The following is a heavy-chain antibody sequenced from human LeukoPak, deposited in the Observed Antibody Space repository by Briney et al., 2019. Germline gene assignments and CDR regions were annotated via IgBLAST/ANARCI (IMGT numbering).Heavy chain of an antibody. D-gene: IGHD5-24*01. J-gene: IGHJ5*02. V-gene: IGHV4-38-2*02. CDR2: IYHSGST. Sequence: PSDPLSLMCTVSGYSIRRGYYWGWIGQPPGKGMEWIGSIYHSGSTDYNPSLKSRVTISVDTSKTQFSLKLSSVTAADTAVYYCARARPRLLAREMATSNWFDPWGQGTLVTVSS. CDR1: GYSIRRGYY. CDR3: ARARPRLLAREMATSNWFDP.